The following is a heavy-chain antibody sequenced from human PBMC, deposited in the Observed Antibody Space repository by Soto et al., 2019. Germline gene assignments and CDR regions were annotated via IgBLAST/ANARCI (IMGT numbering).Heavy chain of an antibody. J-gene: IGHJ6*02. Sequence: SVKVSCKASGGTFSSYAISWVRQAPGQGLEWMGGIIPIFGTANYAQKFQGRVTITADESTSTAYMELSSLRSEDTAVYYCASVAYYYDSSGYYYPDRYYYYGMDVWGQGTTVTVSS. CDR2: IIPIFGTA. CDR1: GGTFSSYA. V-gene: IGHV1-69*13. CDR3: ASVAYYYDSSGYYYPDRYYYYGMDV. D-gene: IGHD3-22*01.